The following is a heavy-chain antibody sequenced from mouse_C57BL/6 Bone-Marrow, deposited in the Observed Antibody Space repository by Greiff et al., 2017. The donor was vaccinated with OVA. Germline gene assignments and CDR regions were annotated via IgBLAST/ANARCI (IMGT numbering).Heavy chain of an antibody. V-gene: IGHV5-9*01. CDR1: GFTFSSYT. CDR3: ARQGDAMDY. J-gene: IGHJ4*01. CDR2: ISGGGGNT. Sequence: EVQLLESGGGLVKPGGSLKLSCAASGFTFSSYTMPWVRQTPEKRLEWVATISGGGGNTYYPDSVKGRFTITRDNARNTLYLQLSGVGSEDTAWYCCARQGDAMDYWGQGTSVTVSS.